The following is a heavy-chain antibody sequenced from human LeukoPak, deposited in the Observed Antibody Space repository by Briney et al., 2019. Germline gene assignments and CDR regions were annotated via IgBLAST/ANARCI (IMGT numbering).Heavy chain of an antibody. J-gene: IGHJ6*03. CDR2: ISSSSSYI. V-gene: IGHV3-21*01. CDR1: GFTFSSYS. D-gene: IGHD5-18*01. Sequence: GGSLRLSCADSGFTFSSYSMNWVRQAPGKGLEWVSSISSSSSYIYYADSVKGRFTISRDNAKNSLYLQMNSLRAEDTAVYYCARGNSYGYYYYYYYMDVWGKGTTVTVSS. CDR3: ARGNSYGYYYYYYYMDV.